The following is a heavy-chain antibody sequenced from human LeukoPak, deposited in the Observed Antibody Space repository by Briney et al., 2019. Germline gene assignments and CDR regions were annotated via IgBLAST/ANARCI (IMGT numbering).Heavy chain of an antibody. Sequence: PGGSLRLSCAASGFTFSSYSMNWVRQAPGKGLEWVSSISSSSSYIYYADSVKGRFTISRDNAKNSLYLQMNSLRAEDTAVYYCATWDYYDSSGYYYNLSHYYYYYMDVWGKGTTVTISS. CDR3: ATWDYYDSSGYYYNLSHYYYYYMDV. J-gene: IGHJ6*03. D-gene: IGHD3-22*01. V-gene: IGHV3-21*01. CDR2: ISSSSSYI. CDR1: GFTFSSYS.